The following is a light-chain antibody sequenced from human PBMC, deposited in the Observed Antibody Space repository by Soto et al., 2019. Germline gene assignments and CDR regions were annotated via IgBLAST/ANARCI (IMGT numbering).Light chain of an antibody. CDR1: QSVSSTR. Sequence: EIVLTQSPVALSLSPGERATLSCRASQSVSSTRLTWYQQKPGQAPRLLIYGVSSRATGIPDRFSGSGSGTDFTLTISRLETEDFAVYFCQHYGDSSWTFGQGTRVEIK. CDR3: QHYGDSSWT. CDR2: GVS. V-gene: IGKV3-20*01. J-gene: IGKJ1*01.